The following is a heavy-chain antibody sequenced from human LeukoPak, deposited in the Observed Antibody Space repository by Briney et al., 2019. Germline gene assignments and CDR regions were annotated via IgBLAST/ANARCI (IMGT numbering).Heavy chain of an antibody. J-gene: IGHJ6*02. CDR3: ARGPRIAAAGTAVWYYYGMDV. CDR1: GGSISSSSYY. CDR2: INHSGST. D-gene: IGHD6-13*01. V-gene: IGHV4-39*07. Sequence: PSETLSLTCTVSGGSISSSSYYWSWIRQPPGKGLEWIGEINHSGSTNYNPSLKSRVTISVDTSKNQFSLKLSSVTAADTAVYYCARGPRIAAAGTAVWYYYGMDVWGQGTTVTVSS.